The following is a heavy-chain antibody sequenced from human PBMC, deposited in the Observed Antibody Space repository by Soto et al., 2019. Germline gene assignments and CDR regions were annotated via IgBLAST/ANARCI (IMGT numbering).Heavy chain of an antibody. Sequence: QVPLVQSGAEVKQPGASVKVSCKASGYTFTSYAMHWVRQAPGQRLEWMGWINAGNGNTKYSQKFQGRVTITRDTYASTAYMELSSLRPEDTAVYYCARDIGADPQSNDYWGQGTLVTVSS. CDR2: INAGNGNT. D-gene: IGHD3-16*01. J-gene: IGHJ4*02. V-gene: IGHV1-3*01. CDR3: ARDIGADPQSNDY. CDR1: GYTFTSYA.